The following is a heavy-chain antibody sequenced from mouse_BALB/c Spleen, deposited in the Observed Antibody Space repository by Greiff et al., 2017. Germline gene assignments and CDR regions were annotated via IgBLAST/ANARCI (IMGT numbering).Heavy chain of an antibody. Sequence: EVKVVESGGGLVQPGGSRKLSCAASGFTFSSFGMHWVRQAPEKGLEWVAYISSGSSTIYYADTVKGRFTISRDNPKNTLFLQMTSLRSEDTAMYYCASGWGDGNYYAMDYWGQGTSVTVSS. CDR2: ISSGSSTI. D-gene: IGHD2-1*01. CDR1: GFTFSSFG. J-gene: IGHJ4*01. V-gene: IGHV5-17*02. CDR3: ASGWGDGNYYAMDY.